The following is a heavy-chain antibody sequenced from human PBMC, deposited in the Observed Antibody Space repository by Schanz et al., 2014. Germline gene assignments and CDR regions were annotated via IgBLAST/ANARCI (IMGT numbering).Heavy chain of an antibody. V-gene: IGHV3-11*03. Sequence: VQLLESGGGFVQPGGSLRLSCVASGVTFSSYAMSWIRQAPGKGLEWVSYISSSGSYTNYADSVKGRFSISRDNGETSVYLQINSLRVEDTAVYYCARFLARYQYYGVDVWGQGTTVIVSS. D-gene: IGHD3-3*01. CDR3: ARFLARYQYYGVDV. J-gene: IGHJ6*02. CDR1: GVTFSSYA. CDR2: ISSSGSYT.